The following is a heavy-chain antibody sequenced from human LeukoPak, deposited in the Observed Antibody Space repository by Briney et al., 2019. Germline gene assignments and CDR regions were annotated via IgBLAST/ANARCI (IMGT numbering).Heavy chain of an antibody. CDR3: ARAVRTYDSSGDYLDAFDI. J-gene: IGHJ3*02. CDR1: GSTFSTYW. V-gene: IGHV3-74*01. CDR2: ITSDGSST. D-gene: IGHD3-22*01. Sequence: GGSLRLSCAASGSTFSTYWVHWVRQAPGKGLAWVSRITSDGSSTSYADSVKGRFTISRDNTKNTLYLQMKSLRAEDTAVYYCARAVRTYDSSGDYLDAFDIWGQGTMVTVSS.